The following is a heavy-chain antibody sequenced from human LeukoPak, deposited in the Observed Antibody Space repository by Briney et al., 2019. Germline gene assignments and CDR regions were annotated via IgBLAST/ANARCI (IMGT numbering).Heavy chain of an antibody. D-gene: IGHD5-12*01. CDR3: ARVDKWLRSSYYFVY. CDR2: IYYSERT. J-gene: IGHJ4*02. Sequence: PSETLSLTCTVSGGSISSGGYYWSWVRQHPGKGLEWIGYIYYSERTYYHPSLKSRVTISVDTSKNQFSQKLSSVTAADTAVYYCARVDKWLRSSYYFVYWGEGTLLSVSS. V-gene: IGHV4-31*03. CDR1: GGSISSGGYY.